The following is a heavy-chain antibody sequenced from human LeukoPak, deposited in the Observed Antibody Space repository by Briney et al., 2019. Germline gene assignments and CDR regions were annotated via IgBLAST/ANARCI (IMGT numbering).Heavy chain of an antibody. CDR2: ICYIAST. D-gene: IGHD3-10*01. CDR3: ARESYYGSPFDP. CDR1: GGSISSSSYY. V-gene: IGHV4-39*07. J-gene: IGHJ5*02. Sequence: SETLSLTCTVSGGSISSSSYYWGWLRQPQGKGREWIGSICYIASTYYNPSPKSRVTISLDTSKNQFSLKLSSVTAADTAVYYCARESYYGSPFDPWGQGTLVTVSS.